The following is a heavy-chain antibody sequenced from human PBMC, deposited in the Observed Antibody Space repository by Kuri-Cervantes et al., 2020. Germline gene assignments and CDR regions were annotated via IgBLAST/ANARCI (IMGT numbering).Heavy chain of an antibody. CDR1: GGSFSGYY. J-gene: IGHJ5*02. CDR3: ARRYFDWLSLWGWFDP. V-gene: IGHV4-34*01. CDR2: INHSGST. D-gene: IGHD3-9*01. Sequence: SETLSLTCAVYGGSFSGYYWSWIRQPPGKGLEWIGEINHSGSTNYNPSLKSRVTISVDTSKNQFSLKLSSVTAADTAVYYCARRYFDWLSLWGWFDPWGQGTLVTVSS.